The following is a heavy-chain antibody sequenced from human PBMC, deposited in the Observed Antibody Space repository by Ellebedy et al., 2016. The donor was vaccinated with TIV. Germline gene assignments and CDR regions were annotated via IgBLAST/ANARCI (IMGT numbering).Heavy chain of an antibody. Sequence: GESLKISCAVSGFTFSNFALHWVRQAPGMGLEWVAIISSDESDSYYADSVRGRFTISRDNSKNTLYLQMSSLRAEDTAVYYCARGVRGYWDFDYWGQGALVTVSS. D-gene: IGHD3-22*01. CDR1: GFTFSNFA. CDR2: ISSDESDS. J-gene: IGHJ4*02. CDR3: ARGVRGYWDFDY. V-gene: IGHV3-30*14.